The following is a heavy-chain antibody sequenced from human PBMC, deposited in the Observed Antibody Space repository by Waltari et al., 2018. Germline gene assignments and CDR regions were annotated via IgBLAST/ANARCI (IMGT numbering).Heavy chain of an antibody. J-gene: IGHJ4*02. CDR1: GYSISSGYY. CDR3: ATGRGYYYESSGYYYDARFDY. V-gene: IGHV4-38-2*01. CDR2: IYQRVST. Sequence: QVQLQESGPGLVKPSETLSLTCAVSGYSISSGYYWGWIRQPPGKGLEWIGGIYQRVSTYSHPSLKCGVTIEVDTSKNTFSRKLHSVPAADTAVYYCATGRGYYYESSGYYYDARFDYWGQGTLVTVSS. D-gene: IGHD3-22*01.